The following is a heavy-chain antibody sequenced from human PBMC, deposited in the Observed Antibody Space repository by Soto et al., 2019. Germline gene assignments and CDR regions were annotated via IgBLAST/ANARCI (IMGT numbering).Heavy chain of an antibody. Sequence: TLSLTCAVYGGSFSGYYWSWIRQPPGKGLEWIGEINHSGSTNYNPSLKSRVTISVDTSKNQFSLKLSSVTAADTAVYYCARDIAASGEYSGYYRYYYYYGMDVWGQGTTVTVS. D-gene: IGHD3-22*01. CDR3: ARDIAASGEYSGYYRYYYYYGMDV. V-gene: IGHV4-34*09. J-gene: IGHJ6*02. CDR2: INHSGST. CDR1: GGSFSGYY.